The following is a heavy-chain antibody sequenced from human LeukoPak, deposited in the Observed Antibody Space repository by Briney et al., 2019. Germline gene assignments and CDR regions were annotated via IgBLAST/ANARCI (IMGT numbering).Heavy chain of an antibody. CDR2: IYHSGST. D-gene: IGHD6-19*01. CDR1: GYSISSGYY. Sequence: SETLSLTCTVSGYSISSGYYWGWIRPPPGKGLEWIGSIYHSGSTYYNPSLKSRVTISVDTSKNQFSLKLSSVTAADTAVYYCARVGAVAGPDYWGQGTLVTVSS. J-gene: IGHJ4*02. CDR3: ARVGAVAGPDY. V-gene: IGHV4-38-2*02.